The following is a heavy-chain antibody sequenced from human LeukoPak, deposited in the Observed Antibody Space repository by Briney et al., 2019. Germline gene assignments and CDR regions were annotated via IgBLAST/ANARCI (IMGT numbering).Heavy chain of an antibody. CDR2: INPSDGST. J-gene: IGHJ2*01. Sequence: GASVKVSCKASGYTLTSYHMHWVRQAPGQGPEWMGIINPSDGSTSYPQRFQGRVTMARDTSTSTVNMELSSLRSEDTAVYYCARASTPYYYDSSGYRYWYFDLWGRGTLVTVSS. CDR1: GYTLTSYH. V-gene: IGHV1-46*01. D-gene: IGHD3-22*01. CDR3: ARASTPYYYDSSGYRYWYFDL.